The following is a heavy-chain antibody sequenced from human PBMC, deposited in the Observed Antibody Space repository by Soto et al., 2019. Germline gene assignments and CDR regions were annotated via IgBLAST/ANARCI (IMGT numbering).Heavy chain of an antibody. V-gene: IGHV3-33*01. J-gene: IGHJ6*02. CDR3: AREDPYYDILTGGDVYYYYGMDV. D-gene: IGHD3-9*01. CDR2: IWYDGSNK. CDR1: GFTFSSYG. Sequence: PGGSLRLSCAASGFTFSSYGMHWVRQAPGKGLEWAAVIWYDGSNKYYADSVKGRFTISRDNSKNTLYLQMNSLRAEDTAVYYCAREDPYYDILTGGDVYYYYGMDVWGQGTTVTVSS.